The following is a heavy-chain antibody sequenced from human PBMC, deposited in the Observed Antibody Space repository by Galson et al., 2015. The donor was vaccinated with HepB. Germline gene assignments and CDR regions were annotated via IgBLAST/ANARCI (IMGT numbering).Heavy chain of an antibody. CDR2: INSDGSST. CDR1: GFTFSSYW. Sequence: SLRLSCAASGFTFSSYWMHWVRQAPGKGLVWVSRINSDGSSTSYADSVKGRFTISRDNAKNTLYLQMNSLRAEDTAVYYCARAGLKYCSSTSCYEPAYAFDIWGQGTMVTVSS. CDR3: ARAGLKYCSSTSCYEPAYAFDI. V-gene: IGHV3-74*01. J-gene: IGHJ3*02. D-gene: IGHD2-2*01.